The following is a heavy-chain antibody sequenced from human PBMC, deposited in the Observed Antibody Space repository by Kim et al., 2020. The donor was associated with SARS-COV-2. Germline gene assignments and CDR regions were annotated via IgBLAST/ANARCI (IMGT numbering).Heavy chain of an antibody. V-gene: IGHV1-8*01. CDR3: ARSARYGDKRSYYYGMDV. J-gene: IGHJ6*02. Sequence: AQKFQGRVTMTRDTSISTAYMELSSLRSEDTAVYYCARSARYGDKRSYYYGMDVWGQGTTVTVSS. D-gene: IGHD4-17*01.